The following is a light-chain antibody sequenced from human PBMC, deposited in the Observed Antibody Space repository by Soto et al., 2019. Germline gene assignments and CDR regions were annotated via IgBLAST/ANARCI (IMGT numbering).Light chain of an antibody. CDR1: SSDIGGYNY. CDR3: SSYAGSNNYVV. J-gene: IGLJ2*01. V-gene: IGLV2-8*01. Sequence: QSVLTQPPSASGSPGQSVTFSCTGTSSDIGGYNYVSWYQQHPGKAPKLMIYEVSKRPSGVPGRFSGSKSGNTASLTVSGLQAEDEADYYCSSYAGSNNYVVFGGGTKLTVL. CDR2: EVS.